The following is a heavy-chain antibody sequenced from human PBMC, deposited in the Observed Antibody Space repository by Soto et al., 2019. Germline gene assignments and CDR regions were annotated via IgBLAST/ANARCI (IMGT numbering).Heavy chain of an antibody. Sequence: QMQLVQSGPEVKRPGTSVRVSCKASGFDFATFGIQWVRQTQGQGLEWIGWIVVANGRTNYVLRFQERVTITRDMSTTTAYIDLNNLTSGDTAVYSCSADSPDVAIGRAVWGQGTTVSVSS. D-gene: IGHD3-16*01. CDR2: IVVANGRT. J-gene: IGHJ6*02. CDR3: SADSPDVAIGRAV. CDR1: GFDFATFG. V-gene: IGHV1-58*02.